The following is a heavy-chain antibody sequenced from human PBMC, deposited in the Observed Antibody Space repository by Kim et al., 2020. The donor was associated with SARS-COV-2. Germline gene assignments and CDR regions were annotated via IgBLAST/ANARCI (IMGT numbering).Heavy chain of an antibody. CDR3: ARGGGYCSGGSCYLVDY. Sequence: LKSRVTISVDTSKNQFSLKLSSVTAADTAVYYCARGGGYCSGGSCYLVDYWGQGTLVTVSS. J-gene: IGHJ4*02. D-gene: IGHD2-15*01. V-gene: IGHV4-34*01.